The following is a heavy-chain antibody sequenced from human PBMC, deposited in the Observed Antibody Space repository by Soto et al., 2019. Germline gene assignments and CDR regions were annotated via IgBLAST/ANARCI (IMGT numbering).Heavy chain of an antibody. V-gene: IGHV3-30*03. CDR2: ISTDGSKK. CDR1: GFVFTNYG. CDR3: ARDVAMPSGLGLGY. J-gene: IGHJ4*02. Sequence: GGSLRLSCAASGFVFTNYGMHWVRQAPGKGLGWVAFISTDGSKKYYADSVKGRFTISRDNSENTVYQQVTSLIPDETAVFYCARDVAMPSGLGLGYWGQGTLVTVSP. D-gene: IGHD6-19*01.